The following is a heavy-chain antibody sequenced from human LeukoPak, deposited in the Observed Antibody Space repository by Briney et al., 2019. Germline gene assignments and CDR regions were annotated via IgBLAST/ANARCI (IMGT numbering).Heavy chain of an antibody. J-gene: IGHJ4*02. CDR1: GFTVSSNY. V-gene: IGHV3-53*01. CDR2: IYSDGST. CDR3: ARGRPRGNFDY. Sequence: GGSLRLSCAASGFTVSSNYMSWVRQAPGKGLEWVSVIYSDGSTYYADSVKGRFTISRDNSKNTLYLQMNSLRAEDTAVYYCARGRPRGNFDYWGQGTLVAVSS.